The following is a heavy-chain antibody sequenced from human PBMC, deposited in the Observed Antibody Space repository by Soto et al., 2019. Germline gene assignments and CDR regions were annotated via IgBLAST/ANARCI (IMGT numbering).Heavy chain of an antibody. CDR2: INTYNGNT. CDR3: ARDRRITGIVAEIDL. CDR1: DYTFSNYA. Sequence: ASVKVSCKASDYTFSNYAISWVRQAPGQGLEWMGWINTYNGNTNYAQKFQGRISMTTETSTSTAYMELRSLRSDDTAFYYWARDRRITGIVAEIDLWGRGTLVTVSS. J-gene: IGHJ5*02. V-gene: IGHV1-18*01. D-gene: IGHD1-20*01.